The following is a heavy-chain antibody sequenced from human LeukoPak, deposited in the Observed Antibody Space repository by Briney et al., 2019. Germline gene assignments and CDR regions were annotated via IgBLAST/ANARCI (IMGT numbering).Heavy chain of an antibody. CDR2: IKQDGSEK. V-gene: IGHV3-7*01. Sequence: GGSLRLSCAASGFTFSSHWMSWVRQAPGKGLEWVANIKQDGSEKYYVDSVKGRFTISRDNAKNSLYLQMNSLRAEDTAVYYCARDRITMVRGVIIPDNWFDPWGQGTLVTVSS. CDR1: GFTFSSHW. CDR3: ARDRITMVRGVIIPDNWFDP. J-gene: IGHJ5*02. D-gene: IGHD3-10*01.